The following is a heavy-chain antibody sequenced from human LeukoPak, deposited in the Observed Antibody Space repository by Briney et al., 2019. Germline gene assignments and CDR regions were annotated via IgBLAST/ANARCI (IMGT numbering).Heavy chain of an antibody. D-gene: IGHD3-22*01. CDR3: ARDLYYYDSSGSYYFDY. V-gene: IGHV3-23*01. J-gene: IGHJ4*02. CDR1: GFTFSSYA. CDR2: ISDSGGST. Sequence: GGSLRLSCAASGFTFSSYAMSWVRQAPGKGLEWVSAISDSGGSTYYADSVQGRFTISRDNAKNSLYLQMNSLRAEDTAVYYCARDLYYYDSSGSYYFDYWGQGTLVTVSS.